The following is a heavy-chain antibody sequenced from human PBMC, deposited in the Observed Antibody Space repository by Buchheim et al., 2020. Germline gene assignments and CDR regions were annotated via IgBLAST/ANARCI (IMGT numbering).Heavy chain of an antibody. CDR3: ARGRLCSGGSCYYYGMDV. CDR2: INHSGST. CDR1: GGSFSGYY. D-gene: IGHD2-15*01. J-gene: IGHJ6*02. Sequence: QVQLQQWGAGLLKPSETLSLTCAVYGGSFSGYYWSWIRQPPGKGLEWIGEINHSGSTNYNPSLKSRVTISVDTSKNQFSLKLSSVTAADTAVYYCARGRLCSGGSCYYYGMDVWGQGTT. V-gene: IGHV4-34*01.